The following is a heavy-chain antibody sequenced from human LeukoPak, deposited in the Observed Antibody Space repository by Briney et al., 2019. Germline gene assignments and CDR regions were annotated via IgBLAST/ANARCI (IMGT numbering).Heavy chain of an antibody. Sequence: ASVKGSCKASGYTFTDYYIHWVRQAPGQGLEWMGWINPNSGDTNSAQKFQGWVTMTRDTSISTAYMELGRLTSDDTAVYYCARGGALSGGSWYFDYWGQGTLVTVSS. V-gene: IGHV1-2*04. D-gene: IGHD2-15*01. CDR2: INPNSGDT. CDR3: ARGGALSGGSWYFDY. J-gene: IGHJ4*02. CDR1: GYTFTDYY.